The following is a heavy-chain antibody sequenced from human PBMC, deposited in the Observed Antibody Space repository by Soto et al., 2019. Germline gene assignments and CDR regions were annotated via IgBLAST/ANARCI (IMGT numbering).Heavy chain of an antibody. CDR2: IYYSGST. CDR1: GGSISSYY. Sequence: SETLSLTCSVSGGSISSYYWSWIRQPPGKGLEWIGYIYYSGSTNYNPSLKSRVTISVDTSKNQFSLKLSSVTAADTAVYYCARTLNWFDPWGQGTLVTVSS. V-gene: IGHV4-59*08. J-gene: IGHJ5*02. CDR3: ARTLNWFDP.